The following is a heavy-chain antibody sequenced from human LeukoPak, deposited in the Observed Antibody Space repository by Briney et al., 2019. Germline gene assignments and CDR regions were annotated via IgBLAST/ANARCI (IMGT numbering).Heavy chain of an antibody. V-gene: IGHV3-53*01. CDR1: GFTVSSNY. CDR2: IYPGGET. D-gene: IGHD6-13*01. CDR3: ARDTRAAYYYGMDV. J-gene: IGHJ6*02. Sequence: GGSLRLSCAASGFTVSSNYMSWVRQAPGKGLEWVSVIYPGGETYYADFVKGRFTISRDNSKNTLYLQMNSLRDEDTAVYYCARDTRAAYYYGMDVWGQGTTVTVSS.